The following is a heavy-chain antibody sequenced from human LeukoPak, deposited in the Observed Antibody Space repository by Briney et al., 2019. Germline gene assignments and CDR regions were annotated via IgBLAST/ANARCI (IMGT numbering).Heavy chain of an antibody. V-gene: IGHV3-48*03. CDR1: GFTFYSYD. J-gene: IGHJ5*02. Sequence: PGGSLRLSCAASGFTFYSYDMNWVRQAPGKGLEWISYISRAGRTIYYADSVKGRFTISRDNAENSLHLQMTSLRAEDTAVYYCASQYYSDSTGYYNSDWFDPWGQGTLVTVSS. CDR2: ISRAGRTI. CDR3: ASQYYSDSTGYYNSDWFDP. D-gene: IGHD3-22*01.